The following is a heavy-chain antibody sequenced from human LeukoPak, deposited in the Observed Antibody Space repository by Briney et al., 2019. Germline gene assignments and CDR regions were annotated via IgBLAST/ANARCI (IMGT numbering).Heavy chain of an antibody. J-gene: IGHJ4*02. CDR1: AYTLIDYY. Sequence: ASVKVSCKTSAYTLIDYYMHWVRQAPGQGLEWIGWINPNSGGTNYAQKFQGRVTMTRDTSISTAYMELSRLRSDDTAVYYCARDPPSGSGSYYNGGLNYWGQGTLVTVSS. CDR3: ARDPPSGSGSYYNGGLNY. CDR2: INPNSGGT. V-gene: IGHV1-2*02. D-gene: IGHD3-10*01.